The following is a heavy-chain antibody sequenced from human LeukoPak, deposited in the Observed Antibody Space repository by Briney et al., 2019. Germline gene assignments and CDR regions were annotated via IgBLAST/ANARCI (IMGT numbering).Heavy chain of an antibody. J-gene: IGHJ6*02. CDR3: ARDLQVRGVKHYYYYYGMDV. Sequence: GGSLRLSCAASGFTFSSYGMHWVRQAPGKGLEWVAVIWYDGSNKYYADSVKGRFTISRDNSKNTPYLQMNSLRAEDTAVYYCARDLQVRGVKHYYYYYGMDVWGQGTTVTVSS. V-gene: IGHV3-33*01. CDR2: IWYDGSNK. D-gene: IGHD3-10*01. CDR1: GFTFSSYG.